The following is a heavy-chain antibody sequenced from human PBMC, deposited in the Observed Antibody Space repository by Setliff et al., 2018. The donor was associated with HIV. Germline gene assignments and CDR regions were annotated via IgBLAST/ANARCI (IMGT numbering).Heavy chain of an antibody. CDR1: GFTFRIYG. D-gene: IGHD3-16*01. V-gene: IGHV3-30*18. Sequence: PGGSLRLSCAASGFTFRIYGMHWVRQAPGKGLEWVAVISYDGSNEYYADSVKGRFTISRDNSKNTLYLQMNSLRAEDTAVYYCAKDYYDFVWGSSLAYWGQGTLVTVSS. CDR3: AKDYYDFVWGSSLAY. CDR2: ISYDGSNE. J-gene: IGHJ4*02.